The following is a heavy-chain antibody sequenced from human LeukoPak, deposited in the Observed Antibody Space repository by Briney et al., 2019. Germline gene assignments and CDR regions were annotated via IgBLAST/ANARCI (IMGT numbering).Heavy chain of an antibody. J-gene: IGHJ4*02. CDR1: GFTFGDYA. D-gene: IGHD4-17*01. Sequence: PGGSLRLSCAASGFTFGDYAIHWVRQAPGKGLEWVSLISGHGTATYYSDSVKGRFTISRDNNKNSLYLQMNSLKTADTTFYFWARDPHYAYGDFVVLDSWGQGTLVTVSS. CDR2: ISGHGTAT. V-gene: IGHV3-43*02. CDR3: ARDPHYAYGDFVVLDS.